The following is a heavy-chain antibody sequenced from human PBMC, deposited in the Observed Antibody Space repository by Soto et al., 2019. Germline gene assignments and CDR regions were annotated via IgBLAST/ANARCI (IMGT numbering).Heavy chain of an antibody. CDR2: IRNKAYGGTT. CDR1: GFTFGDYA. D-gene: IGHD2-8*01. V-gene: IGHV3-49*03. CDR3: SRGARGYCTIISFPYCDY. Sequence: GGSLRLSCTGSGFTFGDYAMSWFRQAPGKGLEWVAFIRNKAYGGTTEYAVSVKGRFTISRDDSKSIAYLQMNSLKTEDTAVYFCSRGARGYCTIISFPYCDYSGYAALLSASS. J-gene: IGHJ4*01.